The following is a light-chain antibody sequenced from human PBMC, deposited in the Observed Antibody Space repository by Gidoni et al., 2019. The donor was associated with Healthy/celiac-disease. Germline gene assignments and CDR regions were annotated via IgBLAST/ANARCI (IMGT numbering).Light chain of an antibody. V-gene: IGKV3-20*01. J-gene: IGKJ2*01. CDR3: QQYGSSPPYT. Sequence: ELVLTQSPGTLSLSPGERATLSCRASQSVSSSYLAWYHQKTGQAPRLLIYGASSRATGIPDRFSGSGSGTDFTLTISRLEPEDFAVYYCQQYGSSPPYTFGQGTKLEIK. CDR1: QSVSSSY. CDR2: GAS.